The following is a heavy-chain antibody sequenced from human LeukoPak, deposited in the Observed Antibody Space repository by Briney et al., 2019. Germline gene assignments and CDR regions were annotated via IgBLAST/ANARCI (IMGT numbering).Heavy chain of an antibody. D-gene: IGHD1-26*01. CDR3: AKDSSYFRHFDY. Sequence: SGGSLRLSCAASGFTFSSYAMSWVRQAPGKGLEWVSAISGSGGSTYYADSVKGRFTISRDNSKNTLYLQMNSLRAEDTAVYYCAKDSSYFRHFDYWGQGTLVTVSP. V-gene: IGHV3-23*01. CDR1: GFTFSSYA. J-gene: IGHJ4*02. CDR2: ISGSGGST.